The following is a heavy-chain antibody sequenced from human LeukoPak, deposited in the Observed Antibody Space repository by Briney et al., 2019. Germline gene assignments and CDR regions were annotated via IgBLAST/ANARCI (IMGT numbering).Heavy chain of an antibody. CDR3: ALGLVTDY. CDR1: GFTFSSYG. J-gene: IGHJ4*02. D-gene: IGHD3-9*01. Sequence: GGSLRLSCAASGFTFSSYGMHWVRQAPGKGLEWVAVISYDGSKKYYADSVKGRFTISRDNSKNTLYLQMNSLRVEDTAVYYCALGLVTDYWGQGTLVTVSS. CDR2: ISYDGSKK. V-gene: IGHV3-30*03.